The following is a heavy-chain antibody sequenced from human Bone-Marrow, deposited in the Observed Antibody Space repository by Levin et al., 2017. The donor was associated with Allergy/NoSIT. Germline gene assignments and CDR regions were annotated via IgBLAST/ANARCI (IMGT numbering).Heavy chain of an antibody. CDR1: GFTFSDYY. CDR2: VSRSGTYT. Sequence: GESLKISCAASGFTFSDYYMAWIRQAPGKGLEWVSYVSRSGTYTNYADSVTGRFTISRDDAKSSLYLQMNNLRAEDRGVYFCARGVFSGDAFDIWGQGTRVVVST. CDR3: ARGVFSGDAFDI. J-gene: IGHJ3*02. V-gene: IGHV3-11*05. D-gene: IGHD3-3*02.